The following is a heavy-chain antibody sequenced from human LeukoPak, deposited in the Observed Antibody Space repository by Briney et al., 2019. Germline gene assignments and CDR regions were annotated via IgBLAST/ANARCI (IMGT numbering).Heavy chain of an antibody. CDR3: ARGHYDSSGYYYNWFDS. D-gene: IGHD3-22*01. CDR1: GGTFSSYA. V-gene: IGHV1-69*13. J-gene: IGHJ5*01. CDR2: IIPIFGTA. Sequence: GASVKVSCKASGGTFSSYAISWVRQAPGQGLEWMGGIIPIFGTANYAQKFQGRVTITADDSTSTDYMELSSLRSEDTAVYYCARGHYDSSGYYYNWFDSWGQGTLVTVSS.